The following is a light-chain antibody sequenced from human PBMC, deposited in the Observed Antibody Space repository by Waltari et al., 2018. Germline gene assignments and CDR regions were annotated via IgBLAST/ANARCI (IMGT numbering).Light chain of an antibody. CDR1: QSLIYTDGISY. Sequence: DVGLTQSPLSLPVTPGQSASISCRSSQSLIYTDGISYLNWFHQRPGQAPRCLIYNVSIRDSGVPDRCSGSGSGTDFTLMISSVEADDVGVYFCMQATHWPVTFGQGTRLEIK. CDR2: NVS. CDR3: MQATHWPVT. J-gene: IGKJ5*01. V-gene: IGKV2-30*01.